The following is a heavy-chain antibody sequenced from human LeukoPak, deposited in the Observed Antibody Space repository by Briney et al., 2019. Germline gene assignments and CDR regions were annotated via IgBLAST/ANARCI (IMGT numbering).Heavy chain of an antibody. Sequence: ASVKVSCKASGYTVTDYYMHWVRQAPGQGLEWMAWINPNSGGTNYAQKFQGRVTMTRDTSISTAYMELSRLKSDDTAVYYCARGYYDGSDFEYFQHWGQGTLVTVSS. CDR2: INPNSGGT. V-gene: IGHV1-2*02. J-gene: IGHJ1*01. CDR3: ARGYYDGSDFEYFQH. CDR1: GYTVTDYY. D-gene: IGHD3-22*01.